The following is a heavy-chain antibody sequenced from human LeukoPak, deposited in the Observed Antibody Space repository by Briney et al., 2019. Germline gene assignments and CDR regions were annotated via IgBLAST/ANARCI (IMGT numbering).Heavy chain of an antibody. CDR2: IVSSSHVT. D-gene: IGHD7-27*01. J-gene: IGHJ3*01. CDR1: GFTFSDYS. Sequence: GGSLRLSCAASGFTFSDYSMNWVRQAPGKGPEWLSYIVSSSHVTHYADSVMGRFTISRDNAKSSLYLQVDSLRTDDTAAYYCAREDDDWGPNTFDLWGPGTKVTVS. V-gene: IGHV3-48*01. CDR3: AREDDDWGPNTFDL.